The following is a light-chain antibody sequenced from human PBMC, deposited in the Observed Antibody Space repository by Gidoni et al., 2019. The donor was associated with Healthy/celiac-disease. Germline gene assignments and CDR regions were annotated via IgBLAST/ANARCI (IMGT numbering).Light chain of an antibody. J-gene: IGKJ1*01. CDR2: AAS. V-gene: IGKV1-39*01. CDR1: QSISSY. CDR3: QQSYSTPWT. Sequence: DLQMPQSPSSLSASVGDRVTITCRASQSISSYLNWYQQKPGKAPKLLIYAASSLQSGVPSRFSGSGSGTDFTLTISSLQPEDFATYYCQQSYSTPWTFXQXTKVXIK.